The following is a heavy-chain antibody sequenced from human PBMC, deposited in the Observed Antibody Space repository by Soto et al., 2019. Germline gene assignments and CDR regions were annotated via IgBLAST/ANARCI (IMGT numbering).Heavy chain of an antibody. J-gene: IGHJ6*02. D-gene: IGHD2-15*01. Sequence: QVQLVESGGGVVQPGRSLRLSCAASGFTFSSYAMYWVRQAPGKGLEWVAVISYDGNNKYYADSVKGRFTISRDNSKNTRYLQMNSLRAEDTAVYYCARVGCDGGSCYTLVGLRYGMDVWGQGTTVTVSS. CDR3: ARVGCDGGSCYTLVGLRYGMDV. V-gene: IGHV3-30-3*01. CDR1: GFTFSSYA. CDR2: ISYDGNNK.